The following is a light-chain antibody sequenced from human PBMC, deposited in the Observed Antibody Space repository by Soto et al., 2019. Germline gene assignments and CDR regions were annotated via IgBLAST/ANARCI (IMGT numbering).Light chain of an antibody. CDR2: AAS. J-gene: IGKJ5*01. Sequence: DIHLTQSPSFLSASVGDRVTITCRASQGISSFLAWYQQKPGKAPNLLMYAASTLQSGVPSRFSGGESGTEYTLPISSLQPEDSATYYCQQLYILPLTFGQGTRLEIK. V-gene: IGKV1-9*01. CDR3: QQLYILPLT. CDR1: QGISSF.